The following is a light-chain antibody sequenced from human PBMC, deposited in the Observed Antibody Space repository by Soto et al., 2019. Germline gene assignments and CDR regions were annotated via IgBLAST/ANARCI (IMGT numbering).Light chain of an antibody. J-gene: IGKJ4*01. CDR3: QRTYIAHALT. CDR1: QGISRY. Sequence: DIQLTQSPSSLSASVGDRVTITCRVSQGISRYLNWYRQKPGKVPKLLIYSASNLQSGVPSRFSGSGSGTDFTLNISSLQPEDVAIYYGQRTYIAHALTFGGGTKGEIK. V-gene: IGKV1-27*01. CDR2: SAS.